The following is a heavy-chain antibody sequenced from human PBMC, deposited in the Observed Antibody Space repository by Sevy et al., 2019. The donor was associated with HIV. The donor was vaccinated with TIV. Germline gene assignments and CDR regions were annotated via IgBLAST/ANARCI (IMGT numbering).Heavy chain of an antibody. CDR3: ARDRQGITVAGTAIDY. Sequence: GGSLRLSCTASGFTFSNYEMNWVRQAPGKGLEWVSYITLSGSSTYYADSVKGRFTISRDNAKNSLYLQMNSLRAEDTAVYYRARDRQGITVAGTAIDYWGQGTLVTVSS. CDR1: GFTFSNYE. J-gene: IGHJ4*02. CDR2: ITLSGSST. V-gene: IGHV3-48*03. D-gene: IGHD6-19*01.